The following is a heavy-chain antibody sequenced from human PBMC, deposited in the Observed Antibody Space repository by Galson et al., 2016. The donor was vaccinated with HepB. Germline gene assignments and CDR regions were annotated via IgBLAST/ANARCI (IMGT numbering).Heavy chain of an antibody. V-gene: IGHV4-34*01. CDR2: VNHLGGA. J-gene: IGHJ4*02. CDR1: GGSLTNAY. D-gene: IGHD1-26*01. CDR3: ARDLAAAWESLAY. Sequence: SETLSLTCDVFGGSLTNAYWTWIRQPPGKGLEWIGEVNHLGGATYNPSLKGRGTLSVDMSKSQFSLRLTPVTAADTAIYYCARDLAAAWESLAYWDQGTLVIVSA.